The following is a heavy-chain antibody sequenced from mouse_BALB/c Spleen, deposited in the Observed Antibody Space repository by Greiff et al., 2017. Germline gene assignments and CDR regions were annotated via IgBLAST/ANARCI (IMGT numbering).Heavy chain of an antibody. D-gene: IGHD2-1*01. CDR2: IDPENGDT. J-gene: IGHJ2*01. V-gene: IGHV14-4*02. CDR1: GFNIKDYY. CDR3: KAYYGNPYAFDY. Sequence: EVQLQQSGAELVRSGASVKLSCTASGFNIKDYYMHWVKQRPEQGLEWIGWIDPENGDTEYAPKFQGKATMTADTSSNTAYLQLSSLTSEDTAVYYCKAYYGNPYAFDYWGQGTTLTVSS.